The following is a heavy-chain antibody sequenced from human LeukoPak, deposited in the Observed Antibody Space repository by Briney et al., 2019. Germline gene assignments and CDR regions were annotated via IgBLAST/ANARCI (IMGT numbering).Heavy chain of an antibody. J-gene: IGHJ4*02. V-gene: IGHV1-8*02. CDR3: ARDNGYSSWIDY. Sequence: ASVKVSCKASGYTFTSYDINWVRQATGQGLEWMGWMNPNSGNTGYAQKFQGWVTMTRDTSISTAYMELSRLRSDDTAVYYCARDNGYSSWIDYWGQGTLVTVSS. CDR2: MNPNSGNT. CDR1: GYTFTSYD. D-gene: IGHD6-13*01.